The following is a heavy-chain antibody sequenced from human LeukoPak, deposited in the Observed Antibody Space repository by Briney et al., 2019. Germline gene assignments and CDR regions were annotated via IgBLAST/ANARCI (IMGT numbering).Heavy chain of an antibody. CDR1: GYTFTNYY. CDR3: ARAAAGLNNDAFDI. CDR2: INPSGGGT. Sequence: ASVKVSCKASGYTFTNYYMHWVRQAPGQGLEWMGIINPSGGGTSYAQRFQGRVTMTRDTSTSTVYMDLSSLRSEDTAVYYCARAAAGLNNDAFDIWGQGTMVTVSS. D-gene: IGHD6-13*01. V-gene: IGHV1-46*01. J-gene: IGHJ3*02.